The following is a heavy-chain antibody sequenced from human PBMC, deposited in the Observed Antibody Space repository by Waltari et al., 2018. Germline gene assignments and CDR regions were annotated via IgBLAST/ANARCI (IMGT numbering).Heavy chain of an antibody. Sequence: QVQLVESGGGVVQPGRSLRLSCAASGFPFSSYGMHWVRQAPGKGLEWVAVIWYDGSNKYYADSVKGRFTISRDNSKNTLYLQMNSLRAEDTAVYYCACRGYSYGRYYYYYYMDVWGKGTTVTVSS. CDR3: ACRGYSYGRYYYYYYMDV. CDR2: IWYDGSNK. J-gene: IGHJ6*03. D-gene: IGHD5-18*01. CDR1: GFPFSSYG. V-gene: IGHV3-33*01.